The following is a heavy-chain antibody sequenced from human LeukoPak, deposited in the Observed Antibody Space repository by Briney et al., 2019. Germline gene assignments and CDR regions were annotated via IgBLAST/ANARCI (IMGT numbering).Heavy chain of an antibody. V-gene: IGHV3-33*01. Sequence: GGSLRLSCAASGFSFSSYGMHWVRQAPGKGLEWVAVIWYDGSKKYYADSVKGRFIISRDNSRNTLYLQMNSLRAEDTAMYYCASSIRYSGYLVAFDIWGQGTMVTVSS. D-gene: IGHD5-12*01. CDR1: GFSFSSYG. CDR2: IWYDGSKK. J-gene: IGHJ3*02. CDR3: ASSIRYSGYLVAFDI.